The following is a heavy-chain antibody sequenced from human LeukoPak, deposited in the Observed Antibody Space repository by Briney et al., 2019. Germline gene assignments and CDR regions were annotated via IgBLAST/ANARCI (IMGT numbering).Heavy chain of an antibody. CDR1: GFIFNNYA. CDR2: ISWNSGSI. Sequence: GGSLRLSCAGSGFIFNNYAMHWVRQPPGKGLEWVSGISWNSGSIDYADSVKGRFTISRDNAKNSLYLQMNSLRVEDTAFYYCAKDNRRHYSSGPNPDSLHWGQGALVTVSS. J-gene: IGHJ4*02. D-gene: IGHD6-19*01. V-gene: IGHV3-9*01. CDR3: AKDNRRHYSSGPNPDSLH.